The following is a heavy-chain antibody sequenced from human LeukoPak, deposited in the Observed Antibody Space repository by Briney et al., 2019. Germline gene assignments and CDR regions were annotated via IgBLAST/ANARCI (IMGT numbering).Heavy chain of an antibody. CDR2: INPNSGGT. V-gene: IGHV1-2*02. CDR3: ARGRSSGWYYYYYYYMDV. D-gene: IGHD6-19*01. CDR1: GYTFTGYY. J-gene: IGHJ6*03. Sequence: ASVKVSCKASGYTFTGYYMHWVRQAPGQGLEWMGWINPNSGGTNYAQKFQGRVTMTRDTSISTAYMELSRLRSDDTAVYYCARGRSSGWYYYYYYYMDVWGKGTTVTVSS.